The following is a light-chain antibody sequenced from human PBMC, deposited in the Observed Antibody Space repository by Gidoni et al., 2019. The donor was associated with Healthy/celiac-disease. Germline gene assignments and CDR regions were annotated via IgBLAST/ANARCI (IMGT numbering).Light chain of an antibody. CDR1: QSVSSN. J-gene: IGKJ4*01. Sequence: EIVIMQSPATLSVSPGERATLSCRASQSVSSNLAWYQQKPGQAPRLLIYGASTRATGIPDRFSGSGSGTEFTLTISSLQSEDFAVYYCQQYNNWPLTFGGGTKVEIK. CDR2: GAS. V-gene: IGKV3-15*01. CDR3: QQYNNWPLT.